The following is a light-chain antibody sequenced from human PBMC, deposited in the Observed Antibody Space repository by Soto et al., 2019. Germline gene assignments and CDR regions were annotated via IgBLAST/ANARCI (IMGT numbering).Light chain of an antibody. Sequence: QSVLTQPASVSGSPGQSITISCTGTSSEVGGYNYVSWYQHHPGKAPKLMIYDVSNRPSGVSNRFSGSKSGNTASLTIPGLQPEDEADYYCSSYTTGNTRQIVFGTGTKVTVL. CDR3: SSYTTGNTRQIV. J-gene: IGLJ1*01. CDR1: SSEVGGYNY. V-gene: IGLV2-14*03. CDR2: DVS.